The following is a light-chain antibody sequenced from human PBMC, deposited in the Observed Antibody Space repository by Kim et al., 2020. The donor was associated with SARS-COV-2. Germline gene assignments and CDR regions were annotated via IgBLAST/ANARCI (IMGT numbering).Light chain of an antibody. J-gene: IGKJ5*01. V-gene: IGKV3D-15*01. Sequence: EIVMTQSPATLSVSPGERATHSCRASQSVNSNLAWYQQKPGQAPRLLIFGASTRATDIPARFSGSGSGTEFTLTITSLQSEDFAVYYCQQYNNWPPITFGQGTRLEIK. CDR2: GAS. CDR3: QQYNNWPPIT. CDR1: QSVNSN.